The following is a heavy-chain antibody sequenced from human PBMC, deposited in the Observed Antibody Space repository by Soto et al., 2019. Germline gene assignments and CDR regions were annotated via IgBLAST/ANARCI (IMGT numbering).Heavy chain of an antibody. D-gene: IGHD3-3*01. J-gene: IGHJ3*01. CDR3: ASHQDFGSGTCYWDPDSLDV. V-gene: IGHV4-31*01. CDR1: GVPITSGGFY. Sequence: QVQLQQSGPGLVKPSQTLSLTCTVSGVPITSGGFYWSWIRQHPGEGLEWIGYVRYGGSTYYNPSLMSLLTFSLDTSKNQFSLSLSSVTAADTAVYYCASHQDFGSGTCYWDPDSLDVWGQGTMVTVSS. CDR2: VRYGGST.